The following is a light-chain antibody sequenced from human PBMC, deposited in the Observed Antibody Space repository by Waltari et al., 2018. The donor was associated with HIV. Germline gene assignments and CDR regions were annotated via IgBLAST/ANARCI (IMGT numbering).Light chain of an antibody. Sequence: QSVLTQPPSVSGAPGQMVTISCTWGSSNIGADYDVHWYQQIPGTAPKLLISGNKNRPSGVPDRFSASKSGASASLAITGLQAEDEADYFCQSYDRSLSASVVFGGGTKLTVL. CDR2: GNK. J-gene: IGLJ2*01. CDR3: QSYDRSLSASVV. CDR1: SSNIGADYD. V-gene: IGLV1-40*01.